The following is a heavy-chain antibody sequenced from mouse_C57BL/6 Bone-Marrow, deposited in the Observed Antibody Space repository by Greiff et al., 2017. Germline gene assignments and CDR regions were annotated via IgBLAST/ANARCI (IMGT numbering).Heavy chain of an antibody. D-gene: IGHD1-1*01. J-gene: IGHJ1*03. CDR1: GYTFTDYN. Sequence: VQLQQSGPELVKPGASVKMSCEASGYTFTDYNMHWVKQSHGKSLEWIGYINPNNGGTSYNQKFKGKATLTVNKSSSTAYMELRSLTSEDSAVYYCARWDYGSSYDWYFDVWGTGTTVTVSS. CDR2: INPNNGGT. V-gene: IGHV1-22*01. CDR3: ARWDYGSSYDWYFDV.